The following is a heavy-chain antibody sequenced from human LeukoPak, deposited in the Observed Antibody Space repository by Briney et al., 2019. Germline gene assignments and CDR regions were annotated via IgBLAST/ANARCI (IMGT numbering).Heavy chain of an antibody. CDR3: ARDRAVWRISGPGAFDI. CDR2: IYYSGST. D-gene: IGHD3-10*01. CDR1: GGSISSSSYY. V-gene: IGHV4-39*07. J-gene: IGHJ3*02. Sequence: SETLSLTCTVSGGSISSSSYYWGWIRQPPGKGLEWIGSIYYSGSTYYNPSLKSRVTISVDTSKNQFSLKLSSVTAADTAVYYCARDRAVWRISGPGAFDIWGQGTMVTVSS.